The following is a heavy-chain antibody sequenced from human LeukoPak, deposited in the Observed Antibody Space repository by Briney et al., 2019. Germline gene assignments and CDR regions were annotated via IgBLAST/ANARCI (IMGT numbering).Heavy chain of an antibody. Sequence: GASVKVSCKASGYTFTRYDINWVRQATGQGLEWMGWMNPNSGNRGYAQKFQGRVTMTRDTTISTAYMELSGLRYEDTAVYYCARVYGDIDYWGQGTLVTVSS. J-gene: IGHJ4*02. V-gene: IGHV1-8*01. CDR2: MNPNSGNR. CDR1: GYTFTRYD. CDR3: ARVYGDIDY. D-gene: IGHD2/OR15-2a*01.